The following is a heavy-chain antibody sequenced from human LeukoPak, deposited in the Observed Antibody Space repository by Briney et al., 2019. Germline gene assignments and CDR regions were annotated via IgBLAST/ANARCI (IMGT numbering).Heavy chain of an antibody. J-gene: IGHJ4*02. D-gene: IGHD6-13*01. CDR2: IYYSGST. V-gene: IGHV4-30-4*08. CDR3: AREWIAAAGGEIDY. CDR1: GGSISSGDYY. Sequence: PSETLPLTCTVSGGSISSGDYYWSWIRQPPGKGLEWIGYIYYSGSTYYNPSLKSRVTISLDTSKNQFSLKLNSVTAADTAVYYCAREWIAAAGGEIDYWGQGTLVTVSS.